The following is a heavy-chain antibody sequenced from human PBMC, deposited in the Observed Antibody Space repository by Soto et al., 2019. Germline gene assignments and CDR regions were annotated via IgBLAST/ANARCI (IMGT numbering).Heavy chain of an antibody. D-gene: IGHD3-10*01. CDR3: ARVWGGAFDF. J-gene: IGHJ3*01. CDR1: GGSISSYY. Sequence: SETLSLTCTVSGGSISSYYWSWIRQPPGKGLERIGYIYYSVSTNYNPSLKSRVTISVDTSKNQFSLKLSSVTAADTAVYYCARVWGGAFDFWGQGTMVT. V-gene: IGHV4-59*01. CDR2: IYYSVST.